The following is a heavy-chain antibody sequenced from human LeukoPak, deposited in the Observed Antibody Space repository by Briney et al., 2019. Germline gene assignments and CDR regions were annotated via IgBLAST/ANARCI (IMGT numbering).Heavy chain of an antibody. CDR1: GFTFSSYW. CDR3: ARDRLAAGTGDY. CDR2: IKQDGSEN. Sequence: GGSLRPSCAASGFTFSSYWMSWVRQAPGKGPERVANIKQDGSENYYVDCVKGRFTISRDNARKSVYLQRNSLRAEDTAVYYCARDRLAAGTGDYWGQGTLVTVSS. D-gene: IGHD6-13*01. V-gene: IGHV3-7*01. J-gene: IGHJ4*02.